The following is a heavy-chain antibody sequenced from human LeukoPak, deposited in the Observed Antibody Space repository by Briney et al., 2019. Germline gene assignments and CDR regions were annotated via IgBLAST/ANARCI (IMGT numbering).Heavy chain of an antibody. J-gene: IGHJ4*02. V-gene: IGHV3-53*01. Sequence: GGSLRLSCAPSGFSVSSYYLSWVRQAPGKGLEWVSVIYTGGSTYYADSVMGRFTISRDTSKNTLFLQMNSLRAEDTAVYYCARDVGKGTDYWGPGTLVTVSS. D-gene: IGHD1-26*01. CDR2: IYTGGST. CDR1: GFSVSSYY. CDR3: ARDVGKGTDY.